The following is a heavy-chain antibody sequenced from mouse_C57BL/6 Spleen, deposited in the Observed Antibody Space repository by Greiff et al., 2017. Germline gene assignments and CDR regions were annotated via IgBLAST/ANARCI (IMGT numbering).Heavy chain of an antibody. V-gene: IGHV1-26*01. CDR3: ARWGNSRWAY. Sequence: EVQLQQSGPELVKPGASVKISCKASGYTFTDYYMNWVKQSHGKSLEWIGDINPNNGGTSYNQKFKGKATLTVDKSSSTAYMELRSLTSEDSAVYYCARWGNSRWAYWGQGTLVTVSA. CDR2: INPNNGGT. D-gene: IGHD2-1*01. CDR1: GYTFTDYY. J-gene: IGHJ3*01.